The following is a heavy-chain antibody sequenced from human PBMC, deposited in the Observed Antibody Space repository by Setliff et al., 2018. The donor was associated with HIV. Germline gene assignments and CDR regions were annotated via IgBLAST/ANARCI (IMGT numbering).Heavy chain of an antibody. CDR3: ARETYYYDNPQYYYYYMDV. Sequence: SETLSLTCTVSGGSISSGSYYWSWIRQPAGKGLEWIGRIYTSGSTNYNPSLKSRVTISVDTSKNQFSLKLRSVTAADTAVYYCARETYYYDNPQYYYYYMDVWGKGTTVTVS. V-gene: IGHV4-61*02. CDR2: IYTSGST. CDR1: GGSISSGSYY. D-gene: IGHD3-22*01. J-gene: IGHJ6*03.